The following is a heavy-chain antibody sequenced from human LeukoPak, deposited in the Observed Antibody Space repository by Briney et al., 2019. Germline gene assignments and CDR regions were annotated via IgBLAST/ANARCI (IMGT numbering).Heavy chain of an antibody. CDR3: ARDVRGEAAAGTRDYYYMDV. CDR1: GYTFTSYG. Sequence: ASVKVSFKASGYTFTSYGISWVRQAPGQGREWMGWISAYNGNTNYAQKLQGRVTMTTDTSASTAYMELRSLRSDDTAVYYCARDVRGEAAAGTRDYYYMDVWGKGTTVTVSS. D-gene: IGHD6-13*01. V-gene: IGHV1-18*01. CDR2: ISAYNGNT. J-gene: IGHJ6*03.